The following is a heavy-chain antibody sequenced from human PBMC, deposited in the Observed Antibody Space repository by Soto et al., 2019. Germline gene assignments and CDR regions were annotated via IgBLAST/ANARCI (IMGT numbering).Heavy chain of an antibody. CDR3: AREGVAPYYYYGMDV. D-gene: IGHD5-12*01. J-gene: IGHJ6*02. CDR1: GYTFTRSG. CDR2: ISTYNGDT. Sequence: QVQLVQSGAEVKKPGASVKVSCKASGYTFTRSGISWVRPAPGQGLEWMGWISTYNGDTNYAQTFQGRVTMTTDTSTSTVHMEVRSLRSDDTAVYYCAREGVAPYYYYGMDVWGQGTPVTVSS. V-gene: IGHV1-18*01.